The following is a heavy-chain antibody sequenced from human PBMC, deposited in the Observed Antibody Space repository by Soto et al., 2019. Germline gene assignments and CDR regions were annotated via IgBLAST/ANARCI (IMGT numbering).Heavy chain of an antibody. CDR1: GFTFSSYA. J-gene: IGHJ4*02. CDR3: AKDDYYSNYYFDY. Sequence: EVQLLESGGGLVQPGGSLRLSCAASGFTFSSYAMSWVRQAPGKGLEWVSAIRGSGGSTYYADSVNGRFTISRDNSKNTLYLQMNSLRAEDTAVYYCAKDDYYSNYYFDYWGQGTLVTVSS. CDR2: IRGSGGST. D-gene: IGHD4-4*01. V-gene: IGHV3-23*01.